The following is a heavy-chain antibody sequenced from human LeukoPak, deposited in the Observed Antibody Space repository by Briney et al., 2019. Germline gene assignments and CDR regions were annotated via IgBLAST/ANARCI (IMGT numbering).Heavy chain of an antibody. CDR2: MNPNSGNT. Sequence: ASVKVSCKASGYTFTSYDINWVRQATGQGLEWMGWMNPNSGNTGYAQKFQGRVTMTRNTSISTAYMELSSLRSEDTAVYYCATSRFGVLNDYMDVWGKGTTVTVSS. V-gene: IGHV1-8*01. CDR3: ATSRFGVLNDYMDV. D-gene: IGHD3-10*01. CDR1: GYTFTSYD. J-gene: IGHJ6*03.